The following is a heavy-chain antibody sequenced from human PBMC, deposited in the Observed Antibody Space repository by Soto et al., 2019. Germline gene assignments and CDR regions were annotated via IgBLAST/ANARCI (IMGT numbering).Heavy chain of an antibody. Sequence: PGGSLRLSCAASGFTFSSYAMHWVRQAPGKGLEWVAVISYDGSNKYYADSVKGRFTISRDNSKNTLYLQMNSLRAEDTAVYYCSKELDGASPVFPFDCWGPGTLVTVSS. CDR1: GFTFSSYA. V-gene: IGHV3-30-3*01. J-gene: IGHJ4*02. CDR3: SKELDGASPVFPFDC. CDR2: ISYDGSNK. D-gene: IGHD2-2*03.